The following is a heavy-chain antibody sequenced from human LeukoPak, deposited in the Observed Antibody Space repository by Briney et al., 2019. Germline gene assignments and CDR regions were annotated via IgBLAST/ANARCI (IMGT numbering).Heavy chain of an antibody. Sequence: PGGSLRLSCAASGFTIIGYAMYWVRQAPGGGLGFVASISHDATERYRESVKGRFTISRETSKNTVYLQMNTLRDEESALYYCTRTGLGYRLGNGLDAWGQGTQVTVSS. CDR1: GFTIIGYA. CDR2: ISHDATE. J-gene: IGHJ5*02. CDR3: TRTGLGYRLGNGLDA. V-gene: IGHV3-30*04. D-gene: IGHD5-18*01.